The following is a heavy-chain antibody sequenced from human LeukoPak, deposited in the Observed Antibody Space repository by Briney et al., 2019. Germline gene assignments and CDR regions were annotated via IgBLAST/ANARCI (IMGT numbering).Heavy chain of an antibody. CDR1: GFTFSSYS. J-gene: IGHJ4*02. CDR2: ISSSSSYI. Sequence: GGSLRLSCAASGFTFSSYSMNWVRQAPGKGLEWVSSISSSSSYIYYVDSVKGRFTISRDNAKNSLYLQMNSLRAEDTAVYYCARGYSSSWYVVYFDYWGQGTLVTVSS. V-gene: IGHV3-21*01. CDR3: ARGYSSSWYVVYFDY. D-gene: IGHD6-13*01.